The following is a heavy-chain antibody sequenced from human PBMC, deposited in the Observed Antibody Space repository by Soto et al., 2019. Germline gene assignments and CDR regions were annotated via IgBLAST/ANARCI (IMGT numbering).Heavy chain of an antibody. J-gene: IGHJ5*02. CDR1: GFTFSSYW. V-gene: IGHV3-7*03. D-gene: IGHD3-10*01. Sequence: GGSLRLSCAASGFTFSSYWMSWVRQAPGKGLEWVANIKQDGSEKYYVDSVKGRFTISRDNAKNSLYLQMNSLRAEDTAVYYCARDYYGSGSYYKGWFDPWGQGTLVTVSS. CDR2: IKQDGSEK. CDR3: ARDYYGSGSYYKGWFDP.